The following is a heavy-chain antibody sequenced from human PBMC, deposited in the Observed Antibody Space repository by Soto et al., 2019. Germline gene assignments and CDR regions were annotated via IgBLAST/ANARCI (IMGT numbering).Heavy chain of an antibody. V-gene: IGHV1-69*01. J-gene: IGHJ4*02. CDR3: ARSSIAARPPRLFYYFDY. Sequence: QVQLVQSGAEVKKPGSSVKVSCKASGGTFSSYAISWVRQAPGQGLEWMGGIIPIFGTANYAQKFQGRVTISADESTSTAYMELSSLRSEDTAVYYCARSSIAARPPRLFYYFDYWGQGTLVTVSS. CDR2: IIPIFGTA. D-gene: IGHD6-6*01. CDR1: GGTFSSYA.